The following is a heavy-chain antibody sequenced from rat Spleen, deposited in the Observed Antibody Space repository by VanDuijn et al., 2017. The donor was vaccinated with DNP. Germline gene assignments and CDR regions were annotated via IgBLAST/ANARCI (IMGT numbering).Heavy chain of an antibody. CDR1: GFSLTDYS. D-gene: IGHD1-11*01. J-gene: IGHJ4*01. Sequence: QVQLKESGPGLVQPSQTLSLTCTVSGFSLTDYSVHWIRQPPGKGLEWMGRIRSGGSTDYNSALKSRLNISRDTSKSQVFLKMNSLQTADTAIYFCTRGGGAMDAWGQGTSVTVSS. CDR3: TRGGGAMDA. CDR2: IRSGGST. V-gene: IGHV2-19*01.